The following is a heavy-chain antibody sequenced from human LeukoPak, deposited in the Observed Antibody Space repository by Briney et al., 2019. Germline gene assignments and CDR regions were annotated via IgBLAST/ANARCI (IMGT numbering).Heavy chain of an antibody. CDR3: ARGSSWTPIGLDY. V-gene: IGHV1-2*02. D-gene: IGHD6-13*01. Sequence: WASVKVSCKASGYTFTGYYMHWVRQAPGQGLEWMGWINPNSGGTNYAQKFQGRVTMTRDTSISTAYMELSRLRSDDTAVYYCARGSSWTPIGLDYWGQGTLVTVSS. J-gene: IGHJ4*02. CDR2: INPNSGGT. CDR1: GYTFTGYY.